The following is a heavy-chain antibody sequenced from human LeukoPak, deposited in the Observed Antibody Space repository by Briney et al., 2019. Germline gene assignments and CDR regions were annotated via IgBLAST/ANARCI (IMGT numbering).Heavy chain of an antibody. J-gene: IGHJ4*02. CDR1: GGSISSGGYY. CDR2: IYYSGST. CDR3: ARGYDSSGYFDY. D-gene: IGHD3-22*01. Sequence: SQTLSLTCTVSGGSISSGGYYWSWIRQHPGKGLEWIGYIYYSGSTYYNPSLESRVTISVDTSKNQFSLKLSSVTAADTAVYYCARGYDSSGYFDYWGQGTLVTVSS. V-gene: IGHV4-31*03.